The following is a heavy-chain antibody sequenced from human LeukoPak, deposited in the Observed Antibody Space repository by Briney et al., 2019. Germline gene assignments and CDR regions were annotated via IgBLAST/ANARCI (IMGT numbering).Heavy chain of an antibody. J-gene: IGHJ5*02. CDR2: ISDSGDAT. V-gene: IGHV3-23*01. Sequence: GGSLRLSCAASGFTFSSYAMSWVRQAPGKGLEWVSTISDSGDATYFADSVKGRVTISRDNSKNTLYLQMHSLRAEDTALYYCAKSLAARPGNWFDPWGQGTLVTVSS. CDR1: GFTFSSYA. D-gene: IGHD6-6*01. CDR3: AKSLAARPGNWFDP.